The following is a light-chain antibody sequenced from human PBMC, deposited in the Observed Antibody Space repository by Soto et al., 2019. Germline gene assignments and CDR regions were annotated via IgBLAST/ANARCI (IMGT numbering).Light chain of an antibody. CDR1: QSVSSSY. J-gene: IGKJ1*01. V-gene: IGKV3-20*01. CDR3: QQYVSSPWA. CDR2: GAS. Sequence: EIVLTQSPGTLSLSPGERATLSCRASQSVSSSYLGWYQQKPGQAPRLLIYGASNRAAGIPDKFSGSGSGTDFTLTISRLEPEDFAVYYCQQYVSSPWAFGQGTKVDIK.